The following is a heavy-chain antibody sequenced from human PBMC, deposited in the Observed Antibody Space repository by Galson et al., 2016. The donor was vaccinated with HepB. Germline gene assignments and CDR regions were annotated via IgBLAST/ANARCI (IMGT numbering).Heavy chain of an antibody. Sequence: PALVKPTQTLTLTCTFSGFSLTTSGMCVNWIRQPPGKALEWLALIDWEDDKYYSTSLKTRLTISKETSKNQVVLTMTNMDAVDTATYYCAREDTRTNGGMDVWGQGTTVTVSS. V-gene: IGHV2-70*01. J-gene: IGHJ6*02. D-gene: IGHD5-18*01. CDR3: AREDTRTNGGMDV. CDR2: IDWEDDK. CDR1: GFSLTTSGMC.